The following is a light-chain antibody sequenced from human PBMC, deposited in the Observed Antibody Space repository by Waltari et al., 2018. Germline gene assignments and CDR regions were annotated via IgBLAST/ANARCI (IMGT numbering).Light chain of an antibody. CDR1: VSTKKY. CDR2: KDS. J-gene: IGLJ2*01. V-gene: IGLV3-27*01. Sequence: SYELTQPSSVPVSPGQTAKITCSGDVSTKKYARWFHQKPGQAPVLMIYKDSERPARIPVRFSGSSSGATVTLTITGAQVEDEADYYCYSSTDNSGIFGGGTTLTVL. CDR3: YSSTDNSGI.